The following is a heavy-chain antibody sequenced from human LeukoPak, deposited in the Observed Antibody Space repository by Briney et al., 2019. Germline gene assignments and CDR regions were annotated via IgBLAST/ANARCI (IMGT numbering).Heavy chain of an antibody. CDR2: ISYDGSNK. CDR1: GFTFSSYA. V-gene: IGHV3-30*18. Sequence: TGGSLRLSCAASGFTFSSYAMSWVRQAPGKGLEWVAVISYDGSNKYYADSVKGRFTISRDNSKNTLYLQMNSLRAEDTAVYYCAKEVQFWGQGTLVTVSS. CDR3: AKEVQF. J-gene: IGHJ4*02. D-gene: IGHD1-1*01.